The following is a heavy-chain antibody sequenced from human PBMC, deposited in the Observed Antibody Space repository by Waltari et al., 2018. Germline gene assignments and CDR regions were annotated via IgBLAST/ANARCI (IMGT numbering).Heavy chain of an antibody. Sequence: QLQLQESGPGLVKPSETLSLTCTVSGGSIRSSSYYWGWIRQPPGKGLEWIGSIYYSGSTYYNPSLKSRVTISVDTSKNQFSLKLSSVTAADTAVYYCARDGGFLEWLFPWGQGTLVTVSS. J-gene: IGHJ5*02. CDR2: IYYSGST. CDR3: ARDGGFLEWLFP. D-gene: IGHD3-3*01. CDR1: GGSIRSSSYY. V-gene: IGHV4-39*07.